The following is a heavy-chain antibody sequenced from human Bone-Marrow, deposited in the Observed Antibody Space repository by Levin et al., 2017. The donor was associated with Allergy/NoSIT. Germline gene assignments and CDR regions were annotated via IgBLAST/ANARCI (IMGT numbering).Heavy chain of an antibody. D-gene: IGHD3/OR15-3a*01. J-gene: IGHJ6*02. CDR3: ARSLALSALVAGKSLKDYYYYGMDV. Sequence: SVKVSCKASGGTFSSSAITWVRQVPGQGLEWMGGIIPVFGTGKSAQRFEGRVTITADKSTNTAYMELSSLRSEDTAVYYCARSLALSALVAGKSLKDYYYYGMDVWGPGTTVTVSS. CDR1: GGTFSSSA. V-gene: IGHV1-69*06. CDR2: IIPVFGTG.